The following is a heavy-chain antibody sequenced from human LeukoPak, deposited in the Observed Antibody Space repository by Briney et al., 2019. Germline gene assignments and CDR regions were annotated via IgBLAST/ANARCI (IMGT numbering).Heavy chain of an antibody. D-gene: IGHD6-6*01. CDR1: GYTFTGYY. Sequence: ASVKVSCKASGYTFTGYYMHWVRQALGQGLEWMGWINPNSGGTNYAQKFQGRVTMTRDTSISTAYMELSRLRSDDTAVCYCARAARGRYSSSSLGVVVYWGQGTLVTVSS. J-gene: IGHJ4*02. V-gene: IGHV1-2*02. CDR3: ARAARGRYSSSSLGVVVY. CDR2: INPNSGGT.